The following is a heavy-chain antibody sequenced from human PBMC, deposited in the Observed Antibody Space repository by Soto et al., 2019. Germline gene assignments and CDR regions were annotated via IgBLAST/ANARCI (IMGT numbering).Heavy chain of an antibody. D-gene: IGHD3-10*01. CDR3: ARVLRGVVNWFDP. V-gene: IGHV1-18*01. Sequence: HLVQSGPEVKQPGASVTVSCKTSGDTFTNFGLSWVRQAPGQGLEWMGWIATYNSNKNYAQKLQGRLTLTTATSTITDYMALKSLRYDDTAVYYCARVLRGVVNWFDPWGQGTLVTVSS. CDR1: GDTFTNFG. CDR2: IATYNSNK. J-gene: IGHJ5*02.